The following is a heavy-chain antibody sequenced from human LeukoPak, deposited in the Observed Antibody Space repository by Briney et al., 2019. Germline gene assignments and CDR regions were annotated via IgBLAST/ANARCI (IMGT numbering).Heavy chain of an antibody. Sequence: PGRSLRLSCAASGFTFSNSAMHWVRQAPGKGLEWVANINQVGSEKYYVDSVKGRFTISRDNAKNSLYLQMDSLRAEDTAVYYCARTYYDILTGYNPYFDYWGQGILVTVSS. CDR2: INQVGSEK. D-gene: IGHD3-9*01. CDR1: GFTFSNSA. V-gene: IGHV3-7*01. J-gene: IGHJ4*02. CDR3: ARTYYDILTGYNPYFDY.